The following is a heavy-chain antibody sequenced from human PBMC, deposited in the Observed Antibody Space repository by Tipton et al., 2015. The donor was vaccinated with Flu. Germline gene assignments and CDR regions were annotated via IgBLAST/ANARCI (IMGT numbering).Heavy chain of an antibody. V-gene: IGHV4-38-2*01. CDR1: GYFIGSGYY. J-gene: IGHJ4*02. Sequence: TLSLTCSVSGYFIGSGYYWGWIRQPPGKGLEWIGNIYHTGNTYYNPSLKSRVTISVDRSKNQFSLKLSSVTAADTAVYYCVRSLSSVRCITTTCYGFDSWGQGTLITVSS. D-gene: IGHD2-2*01. CDR2: IYHTGNT. CDR3: VRSLSSVRCITTTCYGFDS.